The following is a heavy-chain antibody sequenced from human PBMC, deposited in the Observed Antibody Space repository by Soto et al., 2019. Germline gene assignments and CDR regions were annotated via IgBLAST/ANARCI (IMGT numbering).Heavy chain of an antibody. CDR2: ISSSSSTI. J-gene: IGHJ4*02. V-gene: IGHV3-48*02. D-gene: IGHD3-9*01. Sequence: PGGSLRLSCAASGFTFSSYSMNWVRQAPGKGLEWVSYISSSSSTIYYADSVKGRFTISRDNAKNSLYLQMNSLRDEDTAVYYCAREKVYYDILTGYYPYFDFWGQGTLVTVSP. CDR3: AREKVYYDILTGYYPYFDF. CDR1: GFTFSSYS.